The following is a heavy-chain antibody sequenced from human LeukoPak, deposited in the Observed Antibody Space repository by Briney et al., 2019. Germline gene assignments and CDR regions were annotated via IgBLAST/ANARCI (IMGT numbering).Heavy chain of an antibody. CDR1: GGSISSYY. V-gene: IGHV4-59*01. D-gene: IGHD3-16*01. CDR3: ARITEYYFDY. J-gene: IGHJ4*02. Sequence: KPSETLSLTCTVSGGSISSYYWSWIRQPPGKGLEWIGYIYYSGSTNYNPSLKSRVTISVDTSKNQFSLELSSVTAADTAVYYCARITEYYFDYWGQGTLVTVSS. CDR2: IYYSGST.